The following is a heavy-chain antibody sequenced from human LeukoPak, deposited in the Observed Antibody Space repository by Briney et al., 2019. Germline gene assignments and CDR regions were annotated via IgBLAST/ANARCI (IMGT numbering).Heavy chain of an antibody. V-gene: IGHV1-69*05. CDR2: IIPIFGTA. D-gene: IGHD4-23*01. J-gene: IGHJ4*02. CDR1: GGTFSSYA. Sequence: GASVKVSCKASGGTFSSYAISWVRQAPGQGLEWMGGIIPIFGTANYAQKFQGRVTITTDESTSTAYMELSSLRSEDTAVYYCARSSTYGGGFDYWGQGTLVTVSS. CDR3: ARSSTYGGGFDY.